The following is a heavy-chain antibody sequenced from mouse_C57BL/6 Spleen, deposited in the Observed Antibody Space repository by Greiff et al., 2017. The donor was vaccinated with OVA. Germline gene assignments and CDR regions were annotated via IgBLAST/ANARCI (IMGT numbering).Heavy chain of an antibody. V-gene: IGHV1-82*01. CDR3: ASLRRFAY. Sequence: QVHVKQSGPELVKPGASVKISCKASGYAFSSSWMNWVKQRPGKGLEWIGRIYPGDGDTNYNGKFKGKATLTADQSSSTAYMQLSSLTSEDSAVYFCASLRRFAYWGQGTLVTVAA. CDR2: IYPGDGDT. D-gene: IGHD1-1*01. J-gene: IGHJ3*01. CDR1: GYAFSSSW.